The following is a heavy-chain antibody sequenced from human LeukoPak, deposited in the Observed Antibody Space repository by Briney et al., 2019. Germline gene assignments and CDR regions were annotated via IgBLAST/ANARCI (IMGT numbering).Heavy chain of an antibody. J-gene: IGHJ6*04. Sequence: PGGSLRLSCAASGFTLSRHGMHWVRQTPGRGLEWLAVVSDNGGLKYYSDSVKGRSTISRDNAKNSLYLQMNSLGAEDTTVYYCAELGITMIGGVWGKGTTVTISS. CDR1: GFTLSRHG. CDR2: VSDNGGLK. D-gene: IGHD3-10*02. CDR3: AELGITMIGGV. V-gene: IGHV3-33*03.